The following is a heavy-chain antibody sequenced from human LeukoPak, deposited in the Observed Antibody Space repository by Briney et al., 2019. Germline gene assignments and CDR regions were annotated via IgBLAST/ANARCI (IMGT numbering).Heavy chain of an antibody. CDR1: GGTFSSYA. CDR2: INPNSGGT. Sequence: ASVKVSCKASGGTFSSYAISWVRQAPGQGLEWMGWINPNSGGTNYAQKFQGRVTMTRDTSISTAYMELSRLRSDDTAVYYCARDRGTRGAFDIWGQGTMVTVSS. D-gene: IGHD3-10*01. J-gene: IGHJ3*02. CDR3: ARDRGTRGAFDI. V-gene: IGHV1-2*02.